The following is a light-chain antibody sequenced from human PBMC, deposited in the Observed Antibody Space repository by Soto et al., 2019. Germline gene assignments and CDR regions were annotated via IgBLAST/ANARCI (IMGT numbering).Light chain of an antibody. J-gene: IGKJ4*01. Sequence: EIVLTQSPGTLSLSPGERATLSCRASQSVSSDYLAWYQQKPGQAPRLLIYGASSRATVIPDRFSGSGSGTDFTLTISSLEAEDFAVYYCQQYGSTPLTFGGGTKVEIK. CDR2: GAS. CDR3: QQYGSTPLT. V-gene: IGKV3-20*01. CDR1: QSVSSDY.